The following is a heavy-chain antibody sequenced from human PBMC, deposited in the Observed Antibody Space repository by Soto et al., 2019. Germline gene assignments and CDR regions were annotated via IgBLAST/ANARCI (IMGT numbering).Heavy chain of an antibody. CDR3: ARHGGKDPPTDY. Sequence: SETLSLTCTVSGGSISSYYWSWIRQPPGKGLEWIGYIYYSGSTNYNPSLKSRVTISVDTSKNPFSLKLSSVTAADTAVYYCARHGGKDPPTDYWGQGTLVTVSS. CDR1: GGSISSYY. D-gene: IGHD2-15*01. V-gene: IGHV4-59*08. CDR2: IYYSGST. J-gene: IGHJ4*02.